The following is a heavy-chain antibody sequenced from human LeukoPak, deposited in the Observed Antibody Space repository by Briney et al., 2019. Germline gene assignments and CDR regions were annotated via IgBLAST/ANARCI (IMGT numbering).Heavy chain of an antibody. D-gene: IGHD1-26*01. Sequence: GGSLRLSCAASGFTFSSYGMHWVRQAPGKGLEWVAVIWYDGSNENYAGSVKGRFTISRDNSKKTMYLQMNSLRAEDTAVYYCARQGIVGAKRGGWFDYWGQGTLVTVSS. J-gene: IGHJ4*02. CDR3: ARQGIVGAKRGGWFDY. V-gene: IGHV3-33*01. CDR2: IWYDGSNE. CDR1: GFTFSSYG.